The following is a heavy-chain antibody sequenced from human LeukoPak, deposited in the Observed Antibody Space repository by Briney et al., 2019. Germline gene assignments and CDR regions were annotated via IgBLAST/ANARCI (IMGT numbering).Heavy chain of an antibody. D-gene: IGHD3-22*01. J-gene: IGHJ5*02. CDR1: GGSISSDY. CDR3: ARGIIAKYYYDSSAKNWFDP. CDR2: IYTSGST. V-gene: IGHV4-4*07. Sequence: SETLSLTCTVSGGSISSDYCSWIRQPAGKGLEWIGRIYTSGSTYYNPSLRTRVTISVDTSKNQFSLKLSSVTAADTAVYYCARGIIAKYYYDSSAKNWFDPWGQGNLVTVSS.